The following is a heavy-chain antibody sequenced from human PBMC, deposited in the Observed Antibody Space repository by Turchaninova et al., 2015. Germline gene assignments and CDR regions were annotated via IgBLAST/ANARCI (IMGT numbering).Heavy chain of an antibody. Sequence: QVQXXXWGXXLLKPSETXSXTWVVHGGSFSGYYWSCIRQPPGKGLEWIGEINHSGSTNSNPSLKSRVTISVDTSKNQFSLKLSSVTAADTAVYYCARGTVTALSFDYWGQGTLVTVSS. J-gene: IGHJ4*02. CDR3: ARGTVTALSFDY. V-gene: IGHV4-34*01. CDR1: GGSFSGYY. D-gene: IGHD4-17*01. CDR2: INHSGST.